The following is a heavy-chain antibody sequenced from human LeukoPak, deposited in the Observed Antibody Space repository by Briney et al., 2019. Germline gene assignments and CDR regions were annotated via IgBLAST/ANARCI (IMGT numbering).Heavy chain of an antibody. CDR1: GYTFTSYG. J-gene: IGHJ5*02. V-gene: IGHV1-18*01. CDR2: ISAYNGNT. Sequence: ASVKVSCKASGYTFTSYGISWVRQAPGQGLEWMGWISAYNGNTNYAQKLQGRVTMTTDTSTSTAYMELRSLRSDDTAVYYCARDLEDSSGWADLNWFDPWGQGTLVTVSS. CDR3: ARDLEDSSGWADLNWFDP. D-gene: IGHD6-19*01.